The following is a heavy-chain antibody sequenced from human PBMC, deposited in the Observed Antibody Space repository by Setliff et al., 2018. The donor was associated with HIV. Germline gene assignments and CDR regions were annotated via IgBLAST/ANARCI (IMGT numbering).Heavy chain of an antibody. D-gene: IGHD3-22*01. CDR2: IMPMFGTA. V-gene: IGHV1-69*05. CDR3: ARIGARIFNYYDDTSQTGY. CDR1: GGTFSDYA. Sequence: PSVKVSCKASGGTFSDYAISWVRQAPGQGLEWMGAIMPMFGTADYAQKFQDRLTITTDESTSTAYMELRSLRSDDTALYYCARIGARIFNYYDDTSQTGYWGQGALVTVSS. J-gene: IGHJ4*02.